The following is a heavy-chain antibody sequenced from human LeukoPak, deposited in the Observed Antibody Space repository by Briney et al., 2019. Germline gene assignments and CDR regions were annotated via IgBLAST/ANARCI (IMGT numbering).Heavy chain of an antibody. CDR2: IYHSGST. V-gene: IGHV4-4*02. Sequence: SSETLSLTCAVSGGSISSSNWWSWVRQPPGKGLEWIGEIYHSGSTNYNPSLKSRVTISVDKSKNQFSLKLSSVTAADTAVYYCARGDLPYDFWSGGFDYWGQGTLVTVSS. D-gene: IGHD3-3*01. CDR3: ARGDLPYDFWSGGFDY. CDR1: GGSISSSNW. J-gene: IGHJ4*02.